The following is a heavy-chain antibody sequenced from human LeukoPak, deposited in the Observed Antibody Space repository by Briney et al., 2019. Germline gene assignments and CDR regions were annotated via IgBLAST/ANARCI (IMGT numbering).Heavy chain of an antibody. CDR1: GFTFSNYW. J-gene: IGHJ4*02. CDR2: INTDGSTI. Sequence: GGSLRLSCAASGFTFSNYWMHWVRQVPGKALVWVSRINTDGSTIDYADSLKGRFTISRDDAKNTLYLQMYSLRDEDTAIYYCARAGSYRFDYWGQGTLVTVSS. D-gene: IGHD3-16*02. CDR3: ARAGSYRFDY. V-gene: IGHV3-74*01.